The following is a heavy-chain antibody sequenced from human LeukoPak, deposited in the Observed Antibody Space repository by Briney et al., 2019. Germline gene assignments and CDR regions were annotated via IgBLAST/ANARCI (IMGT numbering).Heavy chain of an antibody. D-gene: IGHD2-21*02. Sequence: GGSLRLSCAASGFTCSTYVMSWVRQAPGKGLEWLSLILHNGDSTYYADSVKGRFTISRDNSKNTLYLQMYSLRAEDTAVYYCAKDSRRGDYPKFDYWGQGTLVTVSS. J-gene: IGHJ4*02. CDR2: ILHNGDST. V-gene: IGHV3-23*01. CDR1: GFTCSTYV. CDR3: AKDSRRGDYPKFDY.